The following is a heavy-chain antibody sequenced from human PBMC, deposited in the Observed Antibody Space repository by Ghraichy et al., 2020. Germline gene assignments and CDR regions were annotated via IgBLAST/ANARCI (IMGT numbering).Heavy chain of an antibody. V-gene: IGHV4-34*01. J-gene: IGHJ4*02. CDR1: GGSFSVYY. Sequence: SETLSLTCAVYGGSFSVYYWSWIRQPPGKGLEWIGEINHSGSTNYNPSLKSRVTISVDTSKNQFSLKLSSVTAADTAVYYCARDRTYYYDSSALRGRVDYWGQGTLVTVSS. CDR3: ARDRTYYYDSSALRGRVDY. CDR2: INHSGST. D-gene: IGHD3-22*01.